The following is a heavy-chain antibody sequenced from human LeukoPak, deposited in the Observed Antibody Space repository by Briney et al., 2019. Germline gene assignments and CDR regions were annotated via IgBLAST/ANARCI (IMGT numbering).Heavy chain of an antibody. D-gene: IGHD2-15*01. Sequence: GRSLRLSCAASGFTFSSYGMHWVRQAPGKGLEWVAVISYDGSNKYHADSVKGRFTISRDNSKNTLYLQMNSLRPEDTAVYYCAKDRASGGRIVDYWGQGTLVTVSS. CDR2: ISYDGSNK. CDR1: GFTFSSYG. J-gene: IGHJ4*02. V-gene: IGHV3-30*18. CDR3: AKDRASGGRIVDY.